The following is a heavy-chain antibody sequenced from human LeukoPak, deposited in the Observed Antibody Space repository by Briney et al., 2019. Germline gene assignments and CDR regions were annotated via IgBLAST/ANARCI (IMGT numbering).Heavy chain of an antibody. Sequence: GGSLRLSCAASGFTFSRYWMSWVRQAAGKGREWVANIKQDGSEKYYVDCVKGGFTISRDNAKNSLYLQMNSLRAQDTAVYYCARSVWFGVPLSESNWFDPWGQGTLVTVPS. J-gene: IGHJ5*02. CDR2: IKQDGSEK. CDR3: ARSVWFGVPLSESNWFDP. D-gene: IGHD3-10*01. V-gene: IGHV3-7*01. CDR1: GFTFSRYW.